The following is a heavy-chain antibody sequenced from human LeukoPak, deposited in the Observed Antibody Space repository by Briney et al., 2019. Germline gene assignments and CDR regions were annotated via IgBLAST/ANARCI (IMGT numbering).Heavy chain of an antibody. V-gene: IGHV1-46*04. CDR3: AREPTEDSSTYYDIDY. CDR2: INPSGGST. D-gene: IGHD3-22*01. CDR1: GSTFTSYH. Sequence: ALVKLSCKASGSTFTSYHMHWVRQAHGQGLEWMGIINPSGGSTSYAQKWEGRITMPRDTSTYTVYMELRSLRSEDTGVYYCAREPTEDSSTYYDIDYWGQGPLVSVSS. J-gene: IGHJ4*02.